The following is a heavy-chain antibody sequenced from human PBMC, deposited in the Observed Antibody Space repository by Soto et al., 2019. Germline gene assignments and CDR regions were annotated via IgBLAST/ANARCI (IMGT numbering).Heavy chain of an antibody. V-gene: IGHV3-23*01. CDR1: GFTFSSYA. CDR2: ISGSGGST. CDR3: AKGQRSAYYDFWSGS. D-gene: IGHD3-3*01. J-gene: IGHJ5*02. Sequence: GGSLRLSCAASGFTFSSYAVSWVRQAPGKGLEWVSAISGSGGSTYYADSVKGRFTISRDNSKNTLYLQMNSLRAEDTAVYYCAKGQRSAYYDFWSGSWGQGALVTVSS.